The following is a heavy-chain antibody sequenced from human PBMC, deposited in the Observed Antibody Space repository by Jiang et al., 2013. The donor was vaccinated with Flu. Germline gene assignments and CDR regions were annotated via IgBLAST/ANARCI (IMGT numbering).Heavy chain of an antibody. CDR1: GDSISSYY. CDR2: FYFSGST. V-gene: IGHV4-59*08. CDR3: ARAYLYYFDY. D-gene: IGHD2/OR15-2a*01. Sequence: PGLVKPSETLSLTCTVSGDSISSYYWNWIRQPLGKGLEWIGYFYFSGSTNYNPSLKSRVTISVDTSKNQFSLKLSSVTAADTAVYYCARAYLYYFDYWGQGTLVTV. J-gene: IGHJ4*02.